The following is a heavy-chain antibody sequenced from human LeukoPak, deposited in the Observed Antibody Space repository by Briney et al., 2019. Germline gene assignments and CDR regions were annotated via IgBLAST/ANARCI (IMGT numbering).Heavy chain of an antibody. D-gene: IGHD3-10*01. CDR1: GGTFSSYA. CDR2: IIPIFGTA. J-gene: IGHJ4*02. CDR3: ARESSISMVRGVIGH. V-gene: IGHV1-69*13. Sequence: ASVKVSCKASGGTFSSYAISWVRQAPGQGLEWMGGIIPIFGTANYAQKFQGRVTITADESTSTAYMELSSLRSEDTAVYYCARESSISMVRGVIGHWGQGTLVTVSS.